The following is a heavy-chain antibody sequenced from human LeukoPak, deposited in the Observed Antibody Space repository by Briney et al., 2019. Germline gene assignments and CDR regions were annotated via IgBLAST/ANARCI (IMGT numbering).Heavy chain of an antibody. Sequence: PSETLSLTCTVSGGSISSYYWSWIRQPPGKGLEWIGYIYYSGSTNYNPSLKSRVTISVDTSKTQFSLKLNSMTAADTAVYYCARGRAAIVDYFYYYMDVWGKGTTVTVSS. CDR1: GGSISSYY. CDR2: IYYSGST. J-gene: IGHJ6*03. D-gene: IGHD6-13*01. V-gene: IGHV4-59*01. CDR3: ARGRAAIVDYFYYYMDV.